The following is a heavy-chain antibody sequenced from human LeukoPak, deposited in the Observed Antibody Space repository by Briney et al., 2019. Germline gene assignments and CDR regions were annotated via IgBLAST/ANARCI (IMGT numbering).Heavy chain of an antibody. V-gene: IGHV3-9*01. CDR1: GFTFDDYA. CDR2: ISWNSGSI. CDR3: AKDPHSSSSQMGYFDY. D-gene: IGHD6-6*01. Sequence: GGSLRLSCAASGFTFDDYAMHWVRQAPGKGLEWVSGISWNSGSIGYADSVKGRFTISRDNAKNSLYLQMNSLRAEDTALYYCAKDPHSSSSQMGYFDYWGQRTLVTVSS. J-gene: IGHJ4*02.